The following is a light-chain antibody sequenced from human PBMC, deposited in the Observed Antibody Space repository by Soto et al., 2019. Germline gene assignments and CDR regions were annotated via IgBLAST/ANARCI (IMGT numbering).Light chain of an antibody. CDR1: SSDVGGYNY. J-gene: IGLJ1*01. Sequence: QSVLTQPASVSGSPGQSITISCTGTSSDVGGYNYVSWYQQHPGKAPKLMIYDVSYRPSGVSNRFSGSKSGNTASLTVSGLQAEDEADYYCSSYASSSTPYVFGSGTKVTLL. CDR2: DVS. V-gene: IGLV2-14*03. CDR3: SSYASSSTPYV.